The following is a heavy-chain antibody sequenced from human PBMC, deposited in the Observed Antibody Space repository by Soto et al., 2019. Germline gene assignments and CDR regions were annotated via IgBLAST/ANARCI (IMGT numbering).Heavy chain of an antibody. CDR2: INAGNGNT. J-gene: IGHJ4*02. D-gene: IGHD3-22*01. Sequence: ASVKVSCKASGYTFTSYAMHWVRQAPGQRLEWMGWINAGNGNTKYSQKFQGRVTITRDTSASTAYMELRSLRSEDTAVYYCARDRWGNALYDSSGYGFDYWGQGTLVTVSS. V-gene: IGHV1-3*01. CDR3: ARDRWGNALYDSSGYGFDY. CDR1: GYTFTSYA.